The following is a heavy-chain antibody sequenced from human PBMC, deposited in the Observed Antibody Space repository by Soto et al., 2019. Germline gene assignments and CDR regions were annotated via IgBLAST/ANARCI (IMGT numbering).Heavy chain of an antibody. CDR3: AREAGILTSTFFDY. CDR1: GASIRSYS. J-gene: IGHJ4*02. CDR2: MSFSGTT. D-gene: IGHD1-1*01. V-gene: IGHV4-59*01. Sequence: SETLSLTCSVSGASIRSYSWSWIRQSPGKGLEWIGYMSFSGTTNYSPSLKSRVTISEDTSENELSLTLSSVTAADTAVYYCAREAGILTSTFFDYCGQGSLVTV.